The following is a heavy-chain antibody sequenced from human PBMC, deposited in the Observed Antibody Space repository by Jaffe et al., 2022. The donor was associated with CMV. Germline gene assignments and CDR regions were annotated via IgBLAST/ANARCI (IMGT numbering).Heavy chain of an antibody. CDR3: VRDHRDLFHWYFDL. V-gene: IGHV3-33*08. J-gene: IGHJ2*01. Sequence: QVQLVESGGGVVQPGRSLRLSCAASGFTFRNYGMHWVRQAPGKGLAWVAVIWYDGSNKYYADSVKGRFTISRDNSQDTLYLQMNDLRADDTAMYYCVRDHRDLFHWYFDLWGRGTLVTVSS. D-gene: IGHD2-21*01. CDR1: GFTFRNYG. CDR2: IWYDGSNK.